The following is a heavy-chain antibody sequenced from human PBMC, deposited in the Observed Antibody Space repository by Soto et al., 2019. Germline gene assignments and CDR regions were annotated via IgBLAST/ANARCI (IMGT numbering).Heavy chain of an antibody. D-gene: IGHD2-2*01. CDR2: IKSKTDGGTT. Sequence: KPGGSLRLSCAASGFTFSNAWMSWVRQAPGKGLEWVGRIKSKTDGGTTDYAAPVKGRFTIPRDDSKNTLYLQMNSLKTEDTAVYYCTTDAAQLLLYAIDIWGQGTMVTVSS. V-gene: IGHV3-15*01. CDR3: TTDAAQLLLYAIDI. J-gene: IGHJ3*02. CDR1: GFTFSNAW.